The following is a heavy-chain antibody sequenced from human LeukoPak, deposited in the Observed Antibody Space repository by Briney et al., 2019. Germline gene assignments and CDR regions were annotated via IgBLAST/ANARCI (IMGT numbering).Heavy chain of an antibody. CDR3: ARQRSGYCGGSSCLLFDN. D-gene: IGHD2-21*01. CDR2: ISTDVGNT. V-gene: IGHV1-18*01. CDR1: GYTFTNYG. J-gene: IGHJ4*02. Sequence: GASVKVSCKASGYTFTNYGISWVRQPPGQGFGWMGWISTDVGNTYYTKKFQGTVTMTTDTCTSTAYLESTSLRSDDTAVYLCARQRSGYCGGSSCLLFDNWREGRVLWVSS.